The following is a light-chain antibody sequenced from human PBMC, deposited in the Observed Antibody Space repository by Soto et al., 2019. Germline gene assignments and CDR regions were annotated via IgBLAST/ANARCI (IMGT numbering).Light chain of an antibody. CDR1: SSNIGAGYD. V-gene: IGLV1-40*01. CDR3: QSYDSSLRGSV. Sequence: QSVLTQPPSVSGAPGQRVTISCTGSSSNIGAGYDVHWYQQLPGTAPKLLIYGNSNRPSGVPDRFSGSKSGTSASLAITGLQAEDDADYYCQSYDSSLRGSVFGGGNKLTVL. CDR2: GNS. J-gene: IGLJ3*02.